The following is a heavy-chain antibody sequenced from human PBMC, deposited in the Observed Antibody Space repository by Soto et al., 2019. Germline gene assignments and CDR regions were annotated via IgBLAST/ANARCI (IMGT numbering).Heavy chain of an antibody. CDR1: GDTFNSYV. CDR3: ARESLGAKGADH. Sequence: QVQLVQSGAEVKRPGSSVKVSCESSGDTFNSYVISWVRQAPGQGLEWMGGIIPIIGVTHYAQKFQGRVTISALSSTGTAYIELTNLGLEDTALYYCARESLGAKGADHWGQGTLVTVSS. CDR2: IIPIIGVT. J-gene: IGHJ4*02. V-gene: IGHV1-69*17. D-gene: IGHD3-16*01.